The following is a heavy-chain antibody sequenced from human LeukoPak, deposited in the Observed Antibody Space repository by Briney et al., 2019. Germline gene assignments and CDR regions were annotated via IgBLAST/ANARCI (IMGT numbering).Heavy chain of an antibody. CDR2: IYHSGST. V-gene: IGHV4-38-2*02. CDR3: ARDFSSSSTVYYYYYMDV. D-gene: IGHD6-6*01. J-gene: IGHJ6*03. CDR1: GYSISSGYY. Sequence: SGTLSLTCTVSGYSISSGYYWGWIRQPPGKGLEWIGSIYHSGSTYYNPSLKSRVTISLDTSKNQFSLKLSSVTAADTAIYYCARDFSSSSTVYYYYYMDVWGKGTTVTVSS.